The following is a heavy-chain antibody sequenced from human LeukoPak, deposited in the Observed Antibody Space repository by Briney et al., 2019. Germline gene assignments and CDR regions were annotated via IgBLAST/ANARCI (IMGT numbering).Heavy chain of an antibody. Sequence: KPSETLSLTCAVYGGSFSGYYWSWIRQPPGKGLEWIGEINHSGSTNYNPSLKSRVTISVDTSKNQFSLKLSSVTAADTAVYYRARDARDVLLWFGESNDAFDIWGQGTMVTVSS. J-gene: IGHJ3*02. CDR2: INHSGST. CDR1: GGSFSGYY. D-gene: IGHD3-10*01. V-gene: IGHV4-34*01. CDR3: ARDARDVLLWFGESNDAFDI.